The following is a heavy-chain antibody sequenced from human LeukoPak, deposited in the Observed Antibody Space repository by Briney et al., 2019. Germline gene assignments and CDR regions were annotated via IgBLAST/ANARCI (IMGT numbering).Heavy chain of an antibody. V-gene: IGHV4-34*01. CDR3: ARSRNYYGSGIDY. CDR2: INHSGST. J-gene: IGHJ4*02. CDR1: GGSFSGYY. D-gene: IGHD3-10*01. Sequence: PSETLSLTCAVYGGSFSGYYWSWIRQPPGKGLEWIGEINHSGSTNYNPSLKSRVTISVDTSKNRFSLKLSSVTAADTAVYYRARSRNYYGSGIDYWGQGTLVTVSS.